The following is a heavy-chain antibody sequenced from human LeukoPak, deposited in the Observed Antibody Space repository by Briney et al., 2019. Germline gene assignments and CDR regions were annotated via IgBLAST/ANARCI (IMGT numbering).Heavy chain of an antibody. V-gene: IGHV1-69*08. CDR3: ARVNLRGSQYNWFDP. CDR1: GGTLNSHT. Sequence: SVKVSCKASGGTLNSHTFSWVRQAPGQGLEWMGRITPIIDSAKYAQKFQGRISITVDKSTTTVYMELSSLTPEDTAVYFCARVNLRGSQYNWFDPWGQGTLVTVSS. CDR2: ITPIIDSA. J-gene: IGHJ5*02. D-gene: IGHD1-26*01.